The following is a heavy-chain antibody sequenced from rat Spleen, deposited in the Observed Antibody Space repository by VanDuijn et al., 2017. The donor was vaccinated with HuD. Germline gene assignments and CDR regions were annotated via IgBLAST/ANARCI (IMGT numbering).Heavy chain of an antibody. Sequence: EVQLVESGGGFVQPGRSLKLSCAASGFTFSNCGMAWVLQAPTKGLVWVASISYDGTATYYRDSVKGRFTLSRDNAKSTLYLQMGSLRSEDTANYYCKTYSDFSPPPFAYWGRGTLVTVSS. V-gene: IGHV5-29*01. CDR1: GFTFSNCG. CDR2: ISYDGTAT. D-gene: IGHD3-1*01. CDR3: KTYSDFSPPPFAY. J-gene: IGHJ3*01.